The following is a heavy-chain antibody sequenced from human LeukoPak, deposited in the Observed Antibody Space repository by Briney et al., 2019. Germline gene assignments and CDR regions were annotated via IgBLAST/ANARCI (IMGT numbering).Heavy chain of an antibody. CDR2: INHSGST. Sequence: GKGLEXXGXINHSGSTNYNPSLKSRVTISVDTSKNQFSLKLSSVTAADTAVYYCARGLGDFVYYYYYGMDVWGQGTTVTVSS. J-gene: IGHJ6*02. V-gene: IGHV4-34*01. D-gene: IGHD3-16*01. CDR3: ARGLGDFVYYYYYGMDV.